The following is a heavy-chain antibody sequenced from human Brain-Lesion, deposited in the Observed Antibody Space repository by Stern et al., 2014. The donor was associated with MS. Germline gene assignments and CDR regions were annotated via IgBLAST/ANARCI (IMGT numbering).Heavy chain of an antibody. D-gene: IGHD2-2*01. CDR3: ARGFSRYCSNNNCRKDYYGMDV. CDR2: IYPDDSDN. CDR1: GYNFSIYW. Sequence: VQLVQSGAEVKKPGESLKISCKGSGYNFSIYWIGWVRQMPGKGLEWMGIIYPDDSDNRYSPSFQGQGTISADKSITTAYLQWSSLKASDTATYYCARGFSRYCSNNNCRKDYYGMDVWGQGTTVTVSS. V-gene: IGHV5-51*03. J-gene: IGHJ6*02.